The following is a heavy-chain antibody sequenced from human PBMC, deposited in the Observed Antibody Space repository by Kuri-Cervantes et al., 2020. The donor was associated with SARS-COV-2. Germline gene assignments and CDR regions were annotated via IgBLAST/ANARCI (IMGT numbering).Heavy chain of an antibody. Sequence: GESLKISCAASGFTFSSHAMSWVRQAPGKGLEWVSAISGSGGSTYYADSVKGRFTISRDNSKNTLYLQMNSLRAEDTAVYYCAKAGDIVVVPAAYSDYWGQGTLVTVSS. CDR2: ISGSGGST. CDR1: GFTFSSHA. D-gene: IGHD2-2*01. CDR3: AKAGDIVVVPAAYSDY. V-gene: IGHV3-23*01. J-gene: IGHJ4*02.